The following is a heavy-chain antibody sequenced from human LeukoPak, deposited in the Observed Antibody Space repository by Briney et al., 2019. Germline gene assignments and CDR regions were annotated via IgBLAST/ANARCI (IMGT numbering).Heavy chain of an antibody. Sequence: SETLSLTRTVSGGSLNSNILFWRGPRHPPGRGVVGIGSIYYSGRTYYHPSLKSRVTISVDTSKNQFSLKLSSVTAADTAVYYCSQKDDAFDIWGQGTMVTVSS. J-gene: IGHJ3*02. CDR3: SQKDDAFDI. CDR2: IYYSGRT. CDR1: GGSLNSNILF. V-gene: IGHV4-39*01.